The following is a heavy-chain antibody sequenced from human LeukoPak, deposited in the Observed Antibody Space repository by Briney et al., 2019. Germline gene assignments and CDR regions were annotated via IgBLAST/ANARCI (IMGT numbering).Heavy chain of an antibody. CDR1: GYTFTSYA. J-gene: IGHJ4*02. CDR2: INAGNGNT. Sequence: ASVKVSCKASGYTFTSYAMHWVRQAPGQRLEWMGWINAGNGNTKYSQKFQGRVTITRDTSASTAYMELSSLRSEDTAVYYCGRSDYGDYGITYWGQGTLVTVSS. CDR3: GRSDYGDYGITY. D-gene: IGHD4-17*01. V-gene: IGHV1-3*01.